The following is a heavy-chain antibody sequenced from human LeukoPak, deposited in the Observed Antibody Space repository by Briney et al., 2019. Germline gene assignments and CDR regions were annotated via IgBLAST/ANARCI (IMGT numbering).Heavy chain of an antibody. Sequence: GGSLRLSCAASGFTFSSYWMSWVRQAPGKGLEWVANIKQDGSEKFHLESVKGRFTISRDNAKSSLYLQMNSLRAEDTAVYFCVRESVYGSRSYYSYWGQGTLVTVSS. CDR2: IKQDGSEK. CDR1: GFTFSSYW. V-gene: IGHV3-7*04. CDR3: VRESVYGSRSYYSY. D-gene: IGHD3-10*01. J-gene: IGHJ4*02.